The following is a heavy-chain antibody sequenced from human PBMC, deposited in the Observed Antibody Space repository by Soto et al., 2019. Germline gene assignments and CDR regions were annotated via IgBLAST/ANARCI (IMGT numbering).Heavy chain of an antibody. D-gene: IGHD3-22*01. CDR3: AKDYYDSSGYFDY. V-gene: IGHV3-30*18. CDR2: ISYDGSNK. J-gene: IGHJ4*02. Sequence: VGSLRLSCAASGFTFSSYGMHWVRQAPGKGLEWVAVISYDGSNKYYADSVKGRFTISRDNSKNTLYLQMSSLRAEDTAVYYCAKDYYDSSGYFDYWGQGTLVTVSS. CDR1: GFTFSSYG.